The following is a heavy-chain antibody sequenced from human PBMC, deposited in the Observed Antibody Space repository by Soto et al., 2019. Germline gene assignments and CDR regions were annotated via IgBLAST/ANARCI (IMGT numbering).Heavy chain of an antibody. D-gene: IGHD7-27*01. Sequence: EVQVVESGGGLIQPGGSLRLSCAASGFSVSGYYMGWFRQAPGKGLEWVSAIYSGGSTHYADSVKGRFTISRDNSKNTLYLQMNSLRAEETAVYYCAGASSRWGSDAAHWGQGTLVTVSS. CDR3: AGASSRWGSDAAH. CDR1: GFSVSGYY. J-gene: IGHJ4*02. CDR2: IYSGGST. V-gene: IGHV3-53*01.